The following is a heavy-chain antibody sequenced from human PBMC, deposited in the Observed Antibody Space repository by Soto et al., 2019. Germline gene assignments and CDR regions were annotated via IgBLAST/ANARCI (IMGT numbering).Heavy chain of an antibody. CDR3: ARDPAYYYDSSGYPTPAFDY. J-gene: IGHJ4*02. CDR2: IIPIFGTA. CDR1: GGTFSSYA. V-gene: IGHV1-69*13. Sequence: SVKVSCKASGGTFSSYAISWVRQAPGQGLEWMGGIIPIFGTANYAQKFQGRVTITADESTSTAYMELSSLRSEDTAVYYCARDPAYYYDSSGYPTPAFDYWGQGTLVTVSS. D-gene: IGHD3-22*01.